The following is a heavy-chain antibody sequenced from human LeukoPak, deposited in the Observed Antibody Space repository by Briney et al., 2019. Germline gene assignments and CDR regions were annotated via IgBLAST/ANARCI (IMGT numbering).Heavy chain of an antibody. D-gene: IGHD5-12*01. J-gene: IGHJ3*02. CDR1: GFTLSTHA. V-gene: IGHV3-30*04. Sequence: RAGGSLRLPCRASGFTLSTHAMHWVRQAPGKGLEWVAVISYDGSEKSYAGAVKGRFTISRDNSKNTLSLQMNSLRVEDTAVYFCARVSAPDIVPTFSIFEMWGQGTMVTVSS. CDR3: ARVSAPDIVPTFSIFEM. CDR2: ISYDGSEK.